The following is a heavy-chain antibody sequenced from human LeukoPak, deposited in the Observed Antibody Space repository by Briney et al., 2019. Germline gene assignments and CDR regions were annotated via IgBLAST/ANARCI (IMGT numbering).Heavy chain of an antibody. J-gene: IGHJ5*02. Sequence: PGESLKISCKGFGYSFTSYWIGWVRQMPGRGLEWMGTIDPNDSDTRYSPSFQGQVTISADRSISTAYPQWSSLKASDTALYYCARLGFQPSWFDPWGQGTLVTVSS. CDR2: IDPNDSDT. V-gene: IGHV5-51*01. D-gene: IGHD2-2*01. CDR1: GYSFTSYW. CDR3: ARLGFQPSWFDP.